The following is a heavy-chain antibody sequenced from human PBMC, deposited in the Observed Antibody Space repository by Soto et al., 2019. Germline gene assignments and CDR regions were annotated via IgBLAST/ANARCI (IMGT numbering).Heavy chain of an antibody. J-gene: IGHJ4*02. CDR3: ARDYYDSSGIHYFDY. V-gene: IGHV1-69*06. CDR2: IIPIFGTA. CDR1: GGTFSSYA. D-gene: IGHD3-22*01. Sequence: SVKVSCKASGGTFSSYAISWVRQAPGQGLEWMGGIIPIFGTANYAQKFQGRVTITADKSTSTAYMELSSLRSEDTAVYYCARDYYDSSGIHYFDYRGQGTPVTVS.